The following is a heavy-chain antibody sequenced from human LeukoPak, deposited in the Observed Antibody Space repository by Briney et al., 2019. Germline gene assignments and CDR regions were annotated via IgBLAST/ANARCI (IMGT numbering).Heavy chain of an antibody. CDR3: ARDYHYCSSTSCYSSFDY. Sequence: ASVKVSCKASGYTFTGYYMHWVRQAPGQGLEWMGWINPSGGSTSYAQKFQGRVTMTRDTSTSTVYMELSSLRSEDTAVYYCARDYHYCSSTSCYSSFDYWGQGTLVTVSS. CDR1: GYTFTGYY. D-gene: IGHD2-2*01. V-gene: IGHV1-46*01. CDR2: INPSGGST. J-gene: IGHJ4*02.